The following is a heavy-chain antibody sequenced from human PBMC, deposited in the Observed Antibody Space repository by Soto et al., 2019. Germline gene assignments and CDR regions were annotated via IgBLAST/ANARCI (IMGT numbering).Heavy chain of an antibody. V-gene: IGHV3-23*01. CDR3: AKGIVVVIVNPSIDY. D-gene: IGHD2-21*01. CDR1: GFTLSSYA. J-gene: IGHJ4*02. CDR2: ISGSGGST. Sequence: GGSLRLSCAASGFTLSSYAMSWVRQAPGKGLEWVSAISGSGGSTYYADSVKGRFTISRDNSKNTLYLQMNSLRAEDTAVYYCAKGIVVVIVNPSIDYWGQGTLVTVSS.